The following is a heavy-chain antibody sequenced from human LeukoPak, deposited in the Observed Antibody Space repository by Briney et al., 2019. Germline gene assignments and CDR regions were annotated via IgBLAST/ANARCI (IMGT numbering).Heavy chain of an antibody. CDR2: IYPGDSDT. Sequence: GESLKISCKGSGYSFTSYWIGWVRQMPGKGLEWMGIIYPGDSDTRYSPSFQGQVTISADKSISTAYLQWSSLKASDTAMYYCARVTGLGYCSGGSCSLWGSYRPFWFDPWGQGTLVTVSS. D-gene: IGHD2-15*01. V-gene: IGHV5-51*01. J-gene: IGHJ5*02. CDR1: GYSFTSYW. CDR3: ARVTGLGYCSGGSCSLWGSYRPFWFDP.